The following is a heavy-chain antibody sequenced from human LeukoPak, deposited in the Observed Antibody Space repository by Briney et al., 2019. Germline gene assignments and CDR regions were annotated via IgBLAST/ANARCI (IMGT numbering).Heavy chain of an antibody. D-gene: IGHD3-16*01. CDR1: GYTFTGYY. CDR2: INPNSGDT. V-gene: IGHV1-2*02. J-gene: IGHJ4*02. CDR3: ARELHGGYFDY. Sequence: GASVKVSCKASGYTFTGYYMHWVRQAPGQGLEWMGWINPNSGDTNSAQKFQGRVTMTSDTSISTAYMELSSLSSEDTAIYYCARELHGGYFDYWGQGTLVAVSS.